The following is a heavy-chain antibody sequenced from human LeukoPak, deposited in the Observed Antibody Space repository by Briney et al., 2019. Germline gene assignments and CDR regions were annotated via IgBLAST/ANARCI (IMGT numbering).Heavy chain of an antibody. CDR1: GYSFTSYW. CDR3: ARYSTVVGYDFWSGYYFDY. Sequence: GESLKISCKGSGYSFTSYWIGWVRQMPGKGLEWMGIIYPGDSDTRYSPSFQGQVTISADKSISTAYLQWSSLKASDTAMYYCARYSTVVGYDFWSGYYFDYWGQGTLVTVSS. D-gene: IGHD3-3*01. V-gene: IGHV5-51*01. J-gene: IGHJ4*02. CDR2: IYPGDSDT.